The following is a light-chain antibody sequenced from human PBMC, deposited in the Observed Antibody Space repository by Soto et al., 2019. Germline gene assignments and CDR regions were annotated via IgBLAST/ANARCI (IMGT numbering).Light chain of an antibody. Sequence: EIVLTQSPGTLSSSPGERATLSCRASQTLSTNSLAWYQQRPGQTPRLLIYAASTRDTDIPDRFNGSGSGTDFALTLNGLEPEDFAVYYCQQYDASPLTFGPGTTVDVK. CDR2: AAS. CDR3: QQYDASPLT. CDR1: QTLSTNS. J-gene: IGKJ3*01. V-gene: IGKV3-20*01.